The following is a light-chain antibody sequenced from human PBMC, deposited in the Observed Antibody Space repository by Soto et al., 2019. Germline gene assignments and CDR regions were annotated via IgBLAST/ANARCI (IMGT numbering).Light chain of an antibody. CDR2: DAS. CDR1: QSISRS. V-gene: IGKV3-15*01. CDR3: HQYNSWPPGT. J-gene: IGKJ2*01. Sequence: EIVLTQSPAILSVSPGERATLSCRASQSISRSLAWYQQKPGQAPRLLISDASTRATGIPARFSGSGSGTEFTLTISSLQSEDFALYYCHQYNSWPPGTFGKGTK.